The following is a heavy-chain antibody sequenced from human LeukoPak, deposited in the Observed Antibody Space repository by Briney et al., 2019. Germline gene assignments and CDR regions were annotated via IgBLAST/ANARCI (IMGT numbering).Heavy chain of an antibody. Sequence: PGGSLRLSCAASGFTVSSNYMSWVRQAPGKGLELVSIIYSSGSTYYADSVKGRFTISRDNSKNTLYLQMNSLRAEDTAVYYCARSRGYSYGFNYWGQGTLVTVSS. V-gene: IGHV3-53*01. CDR1: GFTVSSNY. CDR3: ARSRGYSYGFNY. D-gene: IGHD5-18*01. CDR2: IYSSGST. J-gene: IGHJ4*02.